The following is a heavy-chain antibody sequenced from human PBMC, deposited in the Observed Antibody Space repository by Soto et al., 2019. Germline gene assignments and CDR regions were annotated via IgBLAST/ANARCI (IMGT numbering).Heavy chain of an antibody. D-gene: IGHD3-10*01. Sequence: SETLSLTCTVSGGSISSSSYYWGWIRQPPGKGLEWIGSIYYSGSTYYNPSLKSRVTISVDTSKNRFSLKLSSVTAADTAVYYCARLDGSGSYYKNSYFDYWGQGTLVTVSS. J-gene: IGHJ4*02. CDR2: IYYSGST. CDR1: GGSISSSSYY. CDR3: ARLDGSGSYYKNSYFDY. V-gene: IGHV4-39*01.